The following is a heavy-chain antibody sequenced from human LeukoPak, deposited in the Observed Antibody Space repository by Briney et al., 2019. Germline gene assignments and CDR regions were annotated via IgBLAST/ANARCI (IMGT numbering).Heavy chain of an antibody. V-gene: IGHV4-34*01. CDR3: ARGGNSYGYEYYYYYYMDV. CDR2: INHSGST. Sequence: SETLSLTCAVYGGSFSGYYWSWIRQPPGKGLEWIGEINHSGSTNYNPSPKSRVTISVDTSKNQFSLKLSSVTAADTAVYYCARGGNSYGYEYYYYYYMDVWGKGTTVTVSS. CDR1: GGSFSGYY. D-gene: IGHD5-18*01. J-gene: IGHJ6*03.